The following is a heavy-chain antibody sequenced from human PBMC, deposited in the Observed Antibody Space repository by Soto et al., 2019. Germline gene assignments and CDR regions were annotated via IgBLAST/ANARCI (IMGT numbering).Heavy chain of an antibody. CDR2: MNPNSGNT. J-gene: IGHJ4*02. Sequence: QVQLVQSGAEVKKPEASVKVSCKASGYTYTSYDINWVRQATGQGLEWMGWMNPNSGNTGYAQKFQGRVTMTRNTSISTAYMELSSLRSEDTAVYYCARGDSPWERYNWNYVPFDYWGQGTLVTVSS. V-gene: IGHV1-8*01. CDR3: ARGDSPWERYNWNYVPFDY. CDR1: GYTYTSYD. D-gene: IGHD1-7*01.